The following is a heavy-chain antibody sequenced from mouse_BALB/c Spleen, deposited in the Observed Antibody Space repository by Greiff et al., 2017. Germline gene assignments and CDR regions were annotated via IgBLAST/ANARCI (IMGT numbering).Heavy chain of an antibody. CDR3: ARQDGYYFDY. V-gene: IGHV5-6*01. J-gene: IGHJ2*01. CDR1: GFTFSSYG. CDR2: ISSGGSYT. D-gene: IGHD2-3*01. Sequence: EVMLVESGGDLVKPGGSLNLSCAASGFTFSSYGMSWVRQTPDKRLEWVATISSGGSYTYYPDSVKGRFTISRDNAKNTLYLQMSSLKSEDTAMYYCARQDGYYFDYWGQGTTLTVSS.